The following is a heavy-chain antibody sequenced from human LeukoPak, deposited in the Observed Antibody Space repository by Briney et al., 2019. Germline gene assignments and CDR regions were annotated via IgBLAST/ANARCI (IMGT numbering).Heavy chain of an antibody. D-gene: IGHD3-16*01. CDR2: ITSSGIT. CDR1: GFSFSSYG. V-gene: IGHV3-23*01. Sequence: GGSLRLSCAASGFSFSSYGMSWVRQAPGKGLEWVSGITSSGITYYADSVKGRFTVSRDNSKNTLYLQMNSLRAEDRAVYYCAEDSAWGRYDDWGQGTLVTVSS. CDR3: AEDSAWGRYDD. J-gene: IGHJ1*01.